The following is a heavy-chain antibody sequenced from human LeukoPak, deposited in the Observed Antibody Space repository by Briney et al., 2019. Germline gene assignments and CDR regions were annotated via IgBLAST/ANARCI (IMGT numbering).Heavy chain of an antibody. CDR1: GGSISSYY. CDR2: IYYSGST. D-gene: IGHD3-3*01. CDR3: ARGANSYDFWSAFDI. V-gene: IGHV4-59*08. J-gene: IGHJ3*02. Sequence: SETLSLTCTVSGGSISSYYWSWIRQPPGKGLEWIGYIYYSGSTNYNPSLKSRVTISVDTSRNQFSLKLSSVTAADTAVYYCARGANSYDFWSAFDIWGQGTMVTVSS.